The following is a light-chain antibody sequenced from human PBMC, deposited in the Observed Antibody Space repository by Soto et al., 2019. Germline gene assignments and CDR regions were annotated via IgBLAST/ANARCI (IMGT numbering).Light chain of an antibody. Sequence: EIVLTQSPGTLSLSPGERASLSCRASQSVSNIHLAWYQQKPGQAPRLLIYVASSRASGIPDRFSGSGSGTDFTLTISRLEPADFAVYYCQHYGDSQYTFGQGTELEIK. J-gene: IGKJ2*01. CDR3: QHYGDSQYT. CDR2: VAS. CDR1: QSVSNIH. V-gene: IGKV3-20*01.